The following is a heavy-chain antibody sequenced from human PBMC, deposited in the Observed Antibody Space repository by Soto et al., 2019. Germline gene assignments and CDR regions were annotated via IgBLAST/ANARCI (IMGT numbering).Heavy chain of an antibody. J-gene: IGHJ3*02. D-gene: IGHD5-18*01. CDR2: ISNDGNNK. CDR3: AKDCGYSYGYDAVDI. V-gene: IGHV3-30*18. Sequence: GGSLTLSCASAGFPFRSYGMHTVPQSPGMGLEKAAMISNDGNNKEEADTDKARFTNTSANSKNTLYLQMNSLRAEDTAVYYCAKDCGYSYGYDAVDIWGQGT. CDR1: GFPFRSYG.